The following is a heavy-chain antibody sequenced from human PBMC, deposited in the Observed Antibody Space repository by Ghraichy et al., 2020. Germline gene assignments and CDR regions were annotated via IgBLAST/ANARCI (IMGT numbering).Heavy chain of an antibody. CDR3: AKGSSSLGFSSRFDY. D-gene: IGHD6-13*01. CDR2: ISWNSGSI. CDR1: GFTFDDYA. V-gene: IGHV3-9*01. Sequence: SLNISCAASGFTFDDYAMHWVRQAPGKGLEWVSGISWNSGSIGYADSVKGRFTISRDNAKNSLYLQMNSLRAEDTALYYCAKGSSSLGFSSRFDYWGQGTLVTVSS. J-gene: IGHJ4*02.